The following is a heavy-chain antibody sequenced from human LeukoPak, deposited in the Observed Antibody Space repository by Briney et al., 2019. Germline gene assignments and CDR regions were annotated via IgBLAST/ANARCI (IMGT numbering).Heavy chain of an antibody. D-gene: IGHD6-19*01. J-gene: IGHJ4*02. CDR1: GGSIASNY. V-gene: IGHV4-59*08. CDR2: IYYTGGT. CDR3: AKYGNSGWVIDN. Sequence: PSGTLSLACTVSGGSIASNYWTWIRQPPGKGLEYIGYIYYTGGTNYNPSLKSRVTISVDTSKNQFSLKLTSVTAADTAVYFCAKYGNSGWVIDNWGQGTLVTVSS.